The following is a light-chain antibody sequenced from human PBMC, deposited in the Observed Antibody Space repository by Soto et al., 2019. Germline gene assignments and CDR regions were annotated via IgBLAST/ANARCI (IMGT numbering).Light chain of an antibody. Sequence: DIQMTQSPSTLSASVGDRVTITCRASQSIDSWLAWYQQKPGKAPKLLIYKASTLKSGVPSRFSGIGSGTDFTLSISSLQPEDFATYYCQQSYSGPLTFGGGTKVDIK. V-gene: IGKV1-5*03. CDR1: QSIDSW. J-gene: IGKJ4*01. CDR3: QQSYSGPLT. CDR2: KAS.